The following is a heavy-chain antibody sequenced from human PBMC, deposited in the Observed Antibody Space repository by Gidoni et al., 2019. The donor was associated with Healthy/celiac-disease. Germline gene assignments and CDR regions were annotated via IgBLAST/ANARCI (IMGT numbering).Heavy chain of an antibody. CDR3: ARGGRIVGATRDAFDI. Sequence: QVQLVQSGAEVKKPGASVKVSCKASGYTFTSYYMHWVRQAPGQGLEWKGIINPSGGSTSYAQKFQGRVTMTRDTSTSTVYMELSSLRSEDTAVYYCARGGRIVGATRDAFDIWGQGTMVTVSS. D-gene: IGHD1-26*01. CDR2: INPSGGST. CDR1: GYTFTSYY. J-gene: IGHJ3*02. V-gene: IGHV1-46*01.